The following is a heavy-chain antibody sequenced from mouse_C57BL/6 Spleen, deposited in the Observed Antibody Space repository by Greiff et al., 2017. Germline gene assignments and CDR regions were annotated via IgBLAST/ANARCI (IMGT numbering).Heavy chain of an antibody. CDR2: ILPGSGST. CDR1: GYTFTGYW. V-gene: IGHV1-9*01. J-gene: IGHJ1*03. D-gene: IGHD1-1*01. CDR3: AKRYYGSSYDWYFDV. Sequence: VQLQQSGAELMKPGASVKLSCKATGYTFTGYWIEWVKQRPGHGLEWIGEILPGSGSTNYNEKFKGKATFTADTSSNTAYMQLRSLTTEDSAIYYCAKRYYGSSYDWYFDVWGTGTTVTVSS.